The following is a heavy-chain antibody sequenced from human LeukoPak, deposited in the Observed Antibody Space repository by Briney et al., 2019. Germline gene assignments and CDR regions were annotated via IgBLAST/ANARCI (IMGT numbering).Heavy chain of an antibody. CDR2: ISGSGGST. Sequence: TGGSPRLSCVPSGFSFSNYAMSWVRQAPGKGLEWVSSISGSGGSTHYVDSVKGRFTISRDKTKNTLYLQMNSLRAEDTAVYYCAKSSYYDASGYYREYYFDSWGQGTLVTVSS. V-gene: IGHV3-23*01. D-gene: IGHD3-22*01. CDR3: AKSSYYDASGYYREYYFDS. J-gene: IGHJ4*02. CDR1: GFSFSNYA.